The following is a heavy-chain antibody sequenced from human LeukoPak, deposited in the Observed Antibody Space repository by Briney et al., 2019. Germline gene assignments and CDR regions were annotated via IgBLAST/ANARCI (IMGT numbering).Heavy chain of an antibody. V-gene: IGHV3-23*01. CDR1: GFTFSSYA. Sequence: GGSLRLSCAASGFTFSSYAMSWVRQAPGKGLEWVSAISGSGGSTYYADSVKGRFTISRDNSKNTLYLQMNSLRAEDTAVYYCAKDQRELLWFGELFFDYWGQGTLVTVSS. CDR2: ISGSGGST. CDR3: AKDQRELLWFGELFFDY. D-gene: IGHD3-10*01. J-gene: IGHJ4*02.